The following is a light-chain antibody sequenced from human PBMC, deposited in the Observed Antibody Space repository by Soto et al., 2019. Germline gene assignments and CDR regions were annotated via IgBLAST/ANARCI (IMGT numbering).Light chain of an antibody. J-gene: IGLJ2*01. V-gene: IGLV2-14*03. Sequence: QSVLTQPASVSGPPGQSITISCTATSSDVGDYNYVSWYQQHPGKAPKLMIYDVSNRPSGVSNRFSGSKSGYTASLTISGLQAEDEAAYYCSSYTNGITLVVFGGGTKLTVL. CDR3: SSYTNGITLVV. CDR1: SSDVGDYNY. CDR2: DVS.